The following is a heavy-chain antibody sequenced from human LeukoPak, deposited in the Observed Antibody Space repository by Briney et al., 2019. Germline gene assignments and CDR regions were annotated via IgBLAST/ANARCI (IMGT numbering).Heavy chain of an antibody. CDR3: AREPRDDDAFDI. J-gene: IGHJ3*02. CDR1: GGSISSYY. V-gene: IGHV4-59*01. CDR2: IYYSGST. Sequence: SETLSLTCTVSGGSISSYYWSWIRQPPGKELEWIGYIYYSGSTNYNPSLKSRVTISVDTSKNQLSLKLSSVTAADTAVYYCAREPRDDDAFDIWGQGAMVTVSS. D-gene: IGHD1-14*01.